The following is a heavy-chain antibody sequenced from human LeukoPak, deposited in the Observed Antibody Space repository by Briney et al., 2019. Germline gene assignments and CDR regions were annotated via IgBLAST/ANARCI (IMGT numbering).Heavy chain of an antibody. CDR1: GFNFNNYV. Sequence: GSLRLSCAASGFNFNNYVMHWVRQAPGKGLEWVTEISFDGRKKTYVDSVKGRFTISRDSPKNTVYLQMDSLRAEDTAVYYCARGAEKILSFGEYPSDAFDIWGQGTMVSVTS. J-gene: IGHJ3*02. D-gene: IGHD3-10*01. V-gene: IGHV3-30*03. CDR2: ISFDGRKK. CDR3: ARGAEKILSFGEYPSDAFDI.